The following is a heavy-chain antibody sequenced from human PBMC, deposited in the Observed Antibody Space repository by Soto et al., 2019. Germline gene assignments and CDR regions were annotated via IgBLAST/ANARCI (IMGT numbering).Heavy chain of an antibody. CDR2: IYYSGST. Sequence: QVQLQESGPGLVKPSQTLSLTCTVSGGSISSGDYYWSWIRQHPGKGLEWIGYIYYSGSTYYNPTLKSRVTISVDTSKNQFSLKLSSVTAADTAVYYCATYGSGSYKPTTFDYWGQGTLVTVSS. V-gene: IGHV4-31*03. CDR3: ATYGSGSYKPTTFDY. D-gene: IGHD3-10*01. J-gene: IGHJ4*02. CDR1: GGSISSGDYY.